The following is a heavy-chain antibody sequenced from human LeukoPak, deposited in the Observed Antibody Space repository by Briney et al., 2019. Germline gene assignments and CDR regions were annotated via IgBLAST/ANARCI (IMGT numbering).Heavy chain of an antibody. CDR2: ISWDGGST. J-gene: IGHJ6*03. CDR1: GFTFDDYA. V-gene: IGHV3-43D*03. D-gene: IGHD6-19*01. CDR3: AKGGAVAGTYCYYYMDV. Sequence: GGSLRLSCAASGFTFDDYAMHWVRQAPGKGLEWVSLISWDGGSTYYADSVKGRFTISRDNSKNSLYLQMNSLRAEDTALYYCAKGGAVAGTYCYYYMDVWGKGTTVTISS.